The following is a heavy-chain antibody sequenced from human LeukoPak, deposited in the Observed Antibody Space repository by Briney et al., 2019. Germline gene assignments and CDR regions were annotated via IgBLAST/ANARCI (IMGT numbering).Heavy chain of an antibody. D-gene: IGHD4-23*01. CDR3: AREIYGGNERPYYGMDV. V-gene: IGHV1-18*01. CDR2: ISAYNGNT. CDR1: GYTFTNYG. J-gene: IGHJ6*02. Sequence: ASVKVSCKTSGYTFTNYGIGLVRHAPGQGLELMGWISAYNGNTNYAQKLKGRVTMTTDTSTSTAYMELRSLRSDDTAVYYCAREIYGGNERPYYGMDVWGQGTTVTVSS.